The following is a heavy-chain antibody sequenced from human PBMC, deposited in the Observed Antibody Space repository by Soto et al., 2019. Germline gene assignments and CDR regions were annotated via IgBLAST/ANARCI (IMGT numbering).Heavy chain of an antibody. D-gene: IGHD3-10*01. J-gene: IGHJ6*02. V-gene: IGHV1-69*06. CDR1: GGTFSSYA. CDR3: ARGRTHSRGPLYGMDV. Sequence: GASVKVSCKASGGTFSSYAISWVRQAPGQGLEWMGGIIPIFGTANYAQKFQGRVTITADKSTSTAYMELSSLRSEDTAVYYCARGRTHSRGPLYGMDVWGQGTTVTVSS. CDR2: IIPIFGTA.